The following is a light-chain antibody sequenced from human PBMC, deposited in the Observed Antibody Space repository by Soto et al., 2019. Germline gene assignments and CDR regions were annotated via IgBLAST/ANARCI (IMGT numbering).Light chain of an antibody. CDR1: QTVSSN. J-gene: IGKJ1*01. Sequence: IVLTQSPGTLSLSPGELATLSCRASQTVSSNFLAWYQEKPGQGPRLLIYGASTRATGIPDRFSGSGSGVAFTLTISGLQSEDFAVYHCQQYNQWPGTFGQGTKVDIK. CDR3: QQYNQWPGT. CDR2: GAS. V-gene: IGKV3D-15*01.